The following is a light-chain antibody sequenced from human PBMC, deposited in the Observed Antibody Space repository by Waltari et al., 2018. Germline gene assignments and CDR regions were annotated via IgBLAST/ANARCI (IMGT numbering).Light chain of an antibody. Sequence: QSVLTQPPSVSAAPGQRVTISCSGGHSNIGNNYVSWYRQFPGTAPKLLIYEGSGGPPGVPGRFSGSKSGTSATLDITGLQAGDEADYYCGTWDSSLSGAVFGGGTHLTVL. CDR3: GTWDSSLSGAV. CDR2: EGS. J-gene: IGLJ7*01. V-gene: IGLV1-51*02. CDR1: HSNIGNNY.